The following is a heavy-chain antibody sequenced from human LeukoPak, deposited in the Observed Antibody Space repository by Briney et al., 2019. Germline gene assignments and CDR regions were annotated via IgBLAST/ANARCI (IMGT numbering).Heavy chain of an antibody. CDR3: ARDFGPEYYGSGSKTDDY. CDR2: INPNSGGT. V-gene: IGHV1-2*02. D-gene: IGHD3-10*01. Sequence: ASVKVSCKASGYTFTGYYMHWVRQAPGQGLEWMGWINPNSGGTNYAQKFQGRVTMTRDTSISTAYMELSRLRSDDTAVYYCARDFGPEYYGSGSKTDDYWGQGTLATVSS. J-gene: IGHJ4*02. CDR1: GYTFTGYY.